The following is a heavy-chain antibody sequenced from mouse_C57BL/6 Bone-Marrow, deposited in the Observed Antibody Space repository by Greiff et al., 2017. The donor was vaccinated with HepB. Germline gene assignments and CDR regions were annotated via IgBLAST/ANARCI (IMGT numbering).Heavy chain of an antibody. CDR2: ISSGGDYI. Sequence: EVHLVESGEGLVKPGGSLKLSCAASGFTFSSYAMSWVRQTPEKRLEWVAYISSGGDYIYYADTVKGRFTISRDNARNTLYLQMSSLKSEDTAMYYCTRDQDGYDYFDYWGKGTTLTVSS. D-gene: IGHD2-2*01. V-gene: IGHV5-9-1*02. CDR3: TRDQDGYDYFDY. CDR1: GFTFSSYA. J-gene: IGHJ2*01.